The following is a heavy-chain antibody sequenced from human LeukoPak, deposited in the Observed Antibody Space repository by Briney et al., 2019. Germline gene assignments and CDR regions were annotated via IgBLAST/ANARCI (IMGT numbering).Heavy chain of an antibody. V-gene: IGHV4-59*08. D-gene: IGHD6-13*01. CDR1: GGSISSYY. CDR3: ARGTLAAADYPAYFDS. CDR2: IYYSGST. Sequence: PSETLSLTCTVSGGSISSYYWSWIRQPPGKGLEWIGYIYYSGSTNYNPSLKSRVTISVDTSKNQFSLKLSSVTAADTAVYYCARGTLAAADYPAYFDSWGQGTLVTVPS. J-gene: IGHJ4*02.